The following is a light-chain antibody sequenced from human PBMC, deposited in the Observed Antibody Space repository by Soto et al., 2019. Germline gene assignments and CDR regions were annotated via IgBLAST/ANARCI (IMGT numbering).Light chain of an antibody. CDR1: SSDVGGQNY. Sequence: QSALTQPPSASGSPGQSVAISCTGTSSDVGGQNYVSWYQQHPGKAPKLIIYAVTERPSGVPDRFSGSKSGNTASLTVSGLQTEDEADYYCSSYTRSSTLFGTGTKVTVL. V-gene: IGLV2-8*01. J-gene: IGLJ1*01. CDR3: SSYTRSSTL. CDR2: AVT.